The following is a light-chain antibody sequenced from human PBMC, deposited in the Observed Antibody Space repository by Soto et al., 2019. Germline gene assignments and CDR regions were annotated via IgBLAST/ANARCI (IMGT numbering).Light chain of an antibody. V-gene: IGKV1-5*03. J-gene: IGKJ1*01. CDR1: QNINSD. Sequence: DVQMTQSPSTLSASVGDRVTITCRASQNINSDLAWYQQKPGKAPQLLIYRATSLESGAPSRFSGSGSGTEVTLTSTRLQHDDVATYYCQQHNNYWTFGHGTRVDIK. CDR2: RAT. CDR3: QQHNNYWT.